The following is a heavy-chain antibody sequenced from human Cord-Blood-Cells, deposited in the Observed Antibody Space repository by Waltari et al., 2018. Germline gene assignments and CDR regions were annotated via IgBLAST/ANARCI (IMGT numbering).Heavy chain of an antibody. CDR1: GFTFCSYG. D-gene: IGHD1-1*01. CDR3: AKDLRTGGFDY. J-gene: IGHJ4*02. V-gene: IGHV3-30*18. CDR2: ISYDGSNK. Sequence: QVGLVESGGGGVQPGRSRRLSCAAPGFTFCSYGMHWVRQAPGKGLEWVAVISYDGSNKYYADSVKGRFTISRDNSRNTLYLQMNSLRAEDTAVYYCAKDLRTGGFDYWGQGTLVTVSS.